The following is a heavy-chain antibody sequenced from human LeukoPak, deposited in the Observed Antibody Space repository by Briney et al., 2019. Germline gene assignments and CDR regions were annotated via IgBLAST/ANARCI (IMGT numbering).Heavy chain of an antibody. V-gene: IGHV3-48*03. Sequence: GGSLRLPCAASGFTFSSYEMNWVRQAPGKGLEWVSYISSSGSTIYYADSVKGRFTISRDNAKNSLYLQMNSLRAEDTAVYYCARWARIAVAGRGMDVWGKGTTVTVSS. CDR2: ISSSGSTI. D-gene: IGHD6-19*01. CDR3: ARWARIAVAGRGMDV. J-gene: IGHJ6*04. CDR1: GFTFSSYE.